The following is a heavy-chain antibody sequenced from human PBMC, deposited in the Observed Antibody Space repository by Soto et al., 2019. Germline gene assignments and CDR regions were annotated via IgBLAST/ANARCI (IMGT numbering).Heavy chain of an antibody. CDR3: ARHDSLGGSGSYKVFDY. Sequence: PGESLKISCKGSGYSFTSYWISWVRQMPWKGLEWMGRIDPSDSYTNYSPSFQGHVTISADKSISTAYLQWSSLKASDTAMYYCARHDSLGGSGSYKVFDYWAQGTLVTV. CDR1: GYSFTSYW. CDR2: IDPSDSYT. D-gene: IGHD3-10*01. J-gene: IGHJ4*02. V-gene: IGHV5-10-1*01.